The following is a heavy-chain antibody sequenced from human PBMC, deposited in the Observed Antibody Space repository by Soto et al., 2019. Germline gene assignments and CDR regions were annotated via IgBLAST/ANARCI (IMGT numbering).Heavy chain of an antibody. J-gene: IGHJ4*02. D-gene: IGHD3-10*01. CDR3: ARDRSPYYYGSGSYYHVYIDY. Sequence: ASVKVSYKASGYTFTSYDINWVRQATGQGLEWMGWINPNSGNTNYAQKFQGRVTMTRDTSISTAYMELSRLRSDDTAVYYCARDRSPYYYGSGSYYHVYIDYWGQGTLVTVSS. CDR2: INPNSGNT. CDR1: GYTFTSYD. V-gene: IGHV1-8*01.